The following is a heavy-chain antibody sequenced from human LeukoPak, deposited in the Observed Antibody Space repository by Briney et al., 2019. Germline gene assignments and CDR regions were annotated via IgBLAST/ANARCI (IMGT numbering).Heavy chain of an antibody. J-gene: IGHJ4*02. CDR2: VHLSGRT. Sequence: PSGTLSLTCAVSGGSISSNWWSWVRQPPGEGLEWIGEVHLSGRTNYNPSLESRVTMSVDMSENHISLKLTSVTAADTAVYYCAREGGPYRPLDYSGQGTLVTVSS. CDR3: AREGGPYRPLDY. V-gene: IGHV4-4*02. CDR1: GGSISSNW.